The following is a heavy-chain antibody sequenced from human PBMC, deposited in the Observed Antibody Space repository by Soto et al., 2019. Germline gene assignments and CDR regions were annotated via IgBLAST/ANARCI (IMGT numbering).Heavy chain of an antibody. CDR2: ISWNSGSI. V-gene: IGHV3-9*01. Sequence: PGGSLRLSCAASGFTFDDYAMHWVRQAPGKGLEWVSGISWNSGSIGYADSVKGRFTISRDNAKNSLYLQMNSLRAEDTALYYCAKGNGWTSAYYYYGMDVWGQGTTVTVYS. CDR3: AKGNGWTSAYYYYGMDV. D-gene: IGHD6-25*01. CDR1: GFTFDDYA. J-gene: IGHJ6*02.